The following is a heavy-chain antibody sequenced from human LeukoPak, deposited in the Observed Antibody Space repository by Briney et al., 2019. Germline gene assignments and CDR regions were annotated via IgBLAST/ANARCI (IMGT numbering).Heavy chain of an antibody. V-gene: IGHV1-46*01. CDR3: ARGSTRFLEWLVAKNWFDP. J-gene: IGHJ5*02. Sequence: GASVKVSCKASGYTFTSYYMHWVRQAPGQGLEWMGIINPSGGSTSYAQKLQGRVTMTTDTSTSTAYMELRSLRSDDTAVYYCARGSTRFLEWLVAKNWFDPWGQGTLVTVSS. D-gene: IGHD3-3*01. CDR1: GYTFTSYY. CDR2: INPSGGST.